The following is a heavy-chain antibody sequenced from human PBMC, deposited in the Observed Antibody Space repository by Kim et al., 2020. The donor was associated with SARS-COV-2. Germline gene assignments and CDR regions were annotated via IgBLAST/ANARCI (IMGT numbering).Heavy chain of an antibody. Sequence: GGSLRLSCAASGFTFSSYGMHWVREAPGKGLEWVALISYDGSNKYYADSVKGRFTISRDNSKNTLNLEMNSLRPEDTAVYYCAKDAAGNVSGYWFDYWGQGTLVTVSS. CDR3: AKDAAGNVSGYWFDY. J-gene: IGHJ4*02. D-gene: IGHD3-22*01. CDR1: GFTFSSYG. V-gene: IGHV3-30*18. CDR2: ISYDGSNK.